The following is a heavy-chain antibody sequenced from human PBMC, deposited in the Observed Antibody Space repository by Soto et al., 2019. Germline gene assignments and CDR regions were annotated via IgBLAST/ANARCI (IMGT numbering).Heavy chain of an antibody. CDR3: ARSEVVPAAIDYYDYVTDV. CDR2: INPNSGGT. Sequence: RLEWMGWINPNSGGTNYAQKFQGWVTMTRDTSISTAYMELSRLRSDDTAVYYCARSEVVPAAIDYYDYVTDVWGQGTTDTGTS. J-gene: IGHJ6*02. V-gene: IGHV1-2*04. D-gene: IGHD2-2*01.